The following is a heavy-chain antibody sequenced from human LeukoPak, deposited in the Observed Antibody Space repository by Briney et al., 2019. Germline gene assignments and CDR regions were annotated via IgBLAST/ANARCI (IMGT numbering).Heavy chain of an antibody. CDR1: GFTFSSYA. V-gene: IGHV3-30*04. J-gene: IGHJ4*02. Sequence: GGSLRLSCGVSGFTFSSYAVHWVRQAPGRGLEWVAFISYDGSDKYYADSVKGRFTISRDNSKNTLYLQMNSLRVEDTAVYYCARDLSTRYTCDFWGQGTLVTVSS. D-gene: IGHD3-16*02. CDR2: ISYDGSDK. CDR3: ARDLSTRYTCDF.